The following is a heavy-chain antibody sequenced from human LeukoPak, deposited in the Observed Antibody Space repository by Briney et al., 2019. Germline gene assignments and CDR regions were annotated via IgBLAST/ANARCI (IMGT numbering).Heavy chain of an antibody. J-gene: IGHJ5*02. V-gene: IGHV3-30*18. D-gene: IGHD3-10*01. CDR3: AKDGATTWFGEAT. CDR1: GFTFSSYG. Sequence: GRSLRLSCAASGFTFSSYGMQWVRQAPGKGLEWVALISPDGRDKYYGDSVKGRFTISRENSKNTLYLQMNSPRAEDTAVYYCAKDGATTWFGEATWGQGTPVTVS. CDR2: ISPDGRDK.